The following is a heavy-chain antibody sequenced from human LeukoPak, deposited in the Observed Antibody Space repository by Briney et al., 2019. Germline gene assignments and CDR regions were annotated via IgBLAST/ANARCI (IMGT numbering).Heavy chain of an antibody. J-gene: IGHJ4*02. Sequence: SETLSLTCAVYGGSFSGYYWSWIRKPPGKGLEWIGEINHSGSTNYNPSLKSRVTISVDTSKNQFSLKLSSVTAADTAVYYCASRGVPRVMFYWGQGTLVTVSS. V-gene: IGHV4-34*01. CDR1: GGSFSGYY. CDR3: ASRGVPRVMFY. D-gene: IGHD3-10*01. CDR2: INHSGST.